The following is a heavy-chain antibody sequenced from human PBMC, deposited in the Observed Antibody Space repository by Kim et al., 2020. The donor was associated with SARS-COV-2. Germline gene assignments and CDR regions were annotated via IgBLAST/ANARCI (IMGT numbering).Heavy chain of an antibody. D-gene: IGHD3-10*01. J-gene: IGHJ4*02. V-gene: IGHV3-30-3*01. CDR2: ISYDGSNK. CDR3: ARGTVGAYYYGSGTPVY. Sequence: GGSLRLSCAASGFTFSSYAMHWVRQAPGKGLEWVAVISYDGSNKYYADSVKGRFTISRDNSKNTLYLQMNSLRAEDTAVYYCARGTVGAYYYGSGTPVYWGQGTLVTVSS. CDR1: GFTFSSYA.